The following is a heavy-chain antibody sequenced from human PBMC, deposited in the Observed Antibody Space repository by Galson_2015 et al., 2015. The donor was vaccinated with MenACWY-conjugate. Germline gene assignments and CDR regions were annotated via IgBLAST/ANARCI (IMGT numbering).Heavy chain of an antibody. CDR2: ICSGGST. Sequence: SLRLSCAASGFTVSSNYMSWVRQAPGKGLEWVSVICSGGSTYYADSVKGRFTISRDNSKNTLYLQMNSLRAEDTAVYYCARGGAAAGWSFDYWGQGTLVTVSS. J-gene: IGHJ4*02. D-gene: IGHD6-13*01. CDR3: ARGGAAAGWSFDY. V-gene: IGHV3-66*02. CDR1: GFTVSSNY.